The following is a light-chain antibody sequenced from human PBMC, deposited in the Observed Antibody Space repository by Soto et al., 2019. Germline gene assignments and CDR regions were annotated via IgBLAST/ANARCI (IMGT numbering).Light chain of an antibody. J-gene: IGLJ1*01. Sequence: SLLTQPASVSGSPGQSITISCTGTSRDVVGYNYVSWYQHHPGKAPKLLIYDVSNRPSGISNRFSGSKSDNTASLTISGLQPEDEADYYCSSYTTSNTRQIVFGTGTKVTVL. CDR1: SRDVVGYNY. CDR3: SSYTTSNTRQIV. CDR2: DVS. V-gene: IGLV2-14*03.